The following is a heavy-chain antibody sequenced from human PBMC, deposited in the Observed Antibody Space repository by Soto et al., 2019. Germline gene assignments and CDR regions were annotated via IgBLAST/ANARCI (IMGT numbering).Heavy chain of an antibody. CDR3: AREFPYYESSDSYFDY. CDR1: GDSVSGNSAA. D-gene: IGHD3-16*01. Sequence: SPTLSLTCAISGDSVSGNSAAWNRIRQSPSRGLEWLGRTYYRSKWYNDYAVSVKSRITVTPDTSKNQFSLHLNSVTPEDTAVYYXAREFPYYESSDSYFDYWGQGALVTVSS. V-gene: IGHV6-1*01. J-gene: IGHJ4*02. CDR2: TYYRSKWYN.